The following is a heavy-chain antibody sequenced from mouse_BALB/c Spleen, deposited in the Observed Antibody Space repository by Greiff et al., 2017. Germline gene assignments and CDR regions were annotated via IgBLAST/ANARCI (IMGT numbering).Heavy chain of an antibody. CDR2: INSNGGST. CDR1: GFTFSSYY. J-gene: IGHJ2*01. V-gene: IGHV5-6-2*01. D-gene: IGHD2-3*01. Sequence: EVKVEESGGGLVKLGGSLKLSCAASGFTFSSYYMSWVRQTPEKRLELVAAINSNGGSTYYPDTVKGRFTISRDNAKNTLYLQMSSLKYEDTALYYCARHDGYYFDYWGQGTTLTVSS. CDR3: ARHDGYYFDY.